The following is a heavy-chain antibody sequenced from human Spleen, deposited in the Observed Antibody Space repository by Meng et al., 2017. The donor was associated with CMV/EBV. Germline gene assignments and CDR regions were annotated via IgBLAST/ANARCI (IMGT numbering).Heavy chain of an antibody. Sequence: ASVKVSCXXSGXMFTGYHXXWVRQAPGQGLEXXGWINPYSGGTNCSQKFQGRVTMTRDTTISTTYMELSRLRXXXTAVYYCARDPGGRWPRPLWGQGTLVTVSS. CDR1: GXMFTGYH. V-gene: IGHV1-2*02. D-gene: IGHD5-12*01. J-gene: IGHJ4*02. CDR3: ARDPGGRWPRPL. CDR2: INPYSGGT.